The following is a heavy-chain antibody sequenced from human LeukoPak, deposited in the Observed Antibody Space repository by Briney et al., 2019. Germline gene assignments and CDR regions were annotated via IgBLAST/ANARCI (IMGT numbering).Heavy chain of an antibody. Sequence: GASVKLSCKASGGTFSSCANSWVRQAPGQGLEWMGRIIPNLGITNYAQKFQDRLTITADNSTNTPYMELRSLRSEDAAVYYCETLGTVADIDYWGQGTLVTVSS. V-gene: IGHV1-69*04. CDR1: GGTFSSCA. J-gene: IGHJ4*02. CDR2: IIPNLGIT. CDR3: ETLGTVADIDY. D-gene: IGHD4-23*01.